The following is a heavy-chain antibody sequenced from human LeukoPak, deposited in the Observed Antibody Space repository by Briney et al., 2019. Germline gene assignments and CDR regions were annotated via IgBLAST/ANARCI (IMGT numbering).Heavy chain of an antibody. CDR1: GFTFSSYY. J-gene: IGHJ4*02. D-gene: IGHD2-15*01. Sequence: PGGSLRLSCAASGFTFSSYYMSWIRQAPGKGLECVSYISGSDITIYYADSVKGRFTISRDNSKNTLYLQMNSLRAEDTAVYYCAKEKVVVVAATPVGTDYWGQGTLVTVSS. V-gene: IGHV3-11*04. CDR3: AKEKVVVVAATPVGTDY. CDR2: ISGSDITI.